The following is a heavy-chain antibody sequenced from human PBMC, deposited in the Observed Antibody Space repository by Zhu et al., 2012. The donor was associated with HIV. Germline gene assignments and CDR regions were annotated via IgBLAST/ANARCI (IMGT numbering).Heavy chain of an antibody. D-gene: IGHD3-22*01. Sequence: QVQLQESGPGLVKPSETLSLTCTVSGGSISSYYWSWIRQPPGKGLEWIGYIYYSGSTNYNPSLKSRVTISVDTSKNQFSLKLSSVTAADTAVYYCARDRDYYDKGWFDPWGQGALVTVSS. J-gene: IGHJ5*02. V-gene: IGHV4-59*01. CDR1: GGSISSYY. CDR3: ARDRDYYDKGWFDP. CDR2: IYYSGST.